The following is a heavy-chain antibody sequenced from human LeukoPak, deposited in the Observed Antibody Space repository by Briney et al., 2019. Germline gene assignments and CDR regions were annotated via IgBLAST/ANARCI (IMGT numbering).Heavy chain of an antibody. J-gene: IGHJ3*01. D-gene: IGHD3-3*01. CDR3: ARDGGLDL. CDR2: INPKSGDT. CDR1: GYTFIDYY. V-gene: IGHV1-2*02. Sequence: ASVKVSCKASGYTFIDYYMHWVRQAPGQGPEWMGWINPKSGDTNYAQKFQGRVTMTRGMSISTAYMEVSRLTSDDTALYYCARDGGLDLWGQGTMVVVSS.